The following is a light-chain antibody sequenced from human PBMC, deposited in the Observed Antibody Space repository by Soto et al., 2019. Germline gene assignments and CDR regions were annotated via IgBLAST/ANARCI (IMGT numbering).Light chain of an antibody. J-gene: IGKJ1*01. CDR3: QKYNSALWT. Sequence: DIQMTQSPSSLSASVGDRVTITCRASQDISNYLAWYQQKPGKVPKLLIYTASTLQSGFPSRFSGSGSGTDYTLTISSLQPEDVATYYCQKYNSALWTFGQGTKVEIK. CDR2: TAS. CDR1: QDISNY. V-gene: IGKV1-27*01.